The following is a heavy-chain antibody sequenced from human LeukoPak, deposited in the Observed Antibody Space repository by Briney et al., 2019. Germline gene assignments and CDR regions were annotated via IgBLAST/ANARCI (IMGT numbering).Heavy chain of an antibody. Sequence: GGSLRLSCAASGFTFSTYWMNWVRQAPGKGLEWVANINQDGSKKYYVDSVKGRFTISRDNAKNSLSLQMNSLRAEDTAVYYSAKPISGGLAVTDDWFAPWGQGTLVVVPS. CDR2: INQDGSKK. CDR1: GFTFSTYW. V-gene: IGHV3-7*05. D-gene: IGHD6-19*01. J-gene: IGHJ5*01. CDR3: AKPISGGLAVTDDWFAP.